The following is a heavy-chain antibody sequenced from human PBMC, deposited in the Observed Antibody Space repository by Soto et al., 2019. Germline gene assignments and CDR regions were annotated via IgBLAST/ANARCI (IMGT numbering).Heavy chain of an antibody. D-gene: IGHD6-19*01. J-gene: IGHJ4*02. CDR2: INSDGSTT. CDR3: ARGASSAWYVDY. V-gene: IGHV3-74*01. Sequence: GGSLRLSCAASGFTFSSYWMHWVRQTPGKGLVWVSHINSDGSTTTYADSVKGRFAISRDNAKNTLYLQMSSLRAEDTAVYYCARGASSAWYVDYWGQGTLVTVSS. CDR1: GFTFSSYW.